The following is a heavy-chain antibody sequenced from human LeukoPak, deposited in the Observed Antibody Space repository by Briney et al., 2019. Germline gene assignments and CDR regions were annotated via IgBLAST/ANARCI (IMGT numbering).Heavy chain of an antibody. CDR3: ARDFPRCSSTSCLMNEFDY. Sequence: ASVKVSCKASGYTFTGYYMHWVRQAPGQGLEWMGWINPNSGGTNYAQKFQGRVTMTRDTSISTAYMELSRLRSDDTAVYYCARDFPRCSSTSCLMNEFDYWGQGTLVTVSS. V-gene: IGHV1-2*02. J-gene: IGHJ4*02. D-gene: IGHD2-2*01. CDR1: GYTFTGYY. CDR2: INPNSGGT.